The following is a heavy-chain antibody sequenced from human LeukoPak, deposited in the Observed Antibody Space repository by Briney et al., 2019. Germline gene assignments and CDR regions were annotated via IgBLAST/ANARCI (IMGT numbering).Heavy chain of an antibody. Sequence: GGSLRLSCAASGFTFSSYSMNWVRQAPGKGLEWVSYISSSSSTIYYADSVKGRFTISRDNAKNSLYLQMNSLRAEDTAVYYCAKAGPHASFDNWFDPWGQGTLVTVSS. V-gene: IGHV3-48*04. CDR2: ISSSSSTI. CDR3: AKAGPHASFDNWFDP. J-gene: IGHJ5*02. D-gene: IGHD2-2*01. CDR1: GFTFSSYS.